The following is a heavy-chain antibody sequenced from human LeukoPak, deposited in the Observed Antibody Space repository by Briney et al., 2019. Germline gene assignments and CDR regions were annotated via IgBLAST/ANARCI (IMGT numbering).Heavy chain of an antibody. Sequence: TSSETLSLTCTVSGGSISSYYWSWIRQPPGKGLEWIGYIYYSGSTNYNPSLQSRVTISVDTSKNQFSLKLSSVTAADTAVYYCARVFGGDKHAGATNPDYWGQGTLVTVSS. CDR1: GGSISSYY. D-gene: IGHD2-21*02. V-gene: IGHV4-59*01. CDR3: ARVFGGDKHAGATNPDY. J-gene: IGHJ4*02. CDR2: IYYSGST.